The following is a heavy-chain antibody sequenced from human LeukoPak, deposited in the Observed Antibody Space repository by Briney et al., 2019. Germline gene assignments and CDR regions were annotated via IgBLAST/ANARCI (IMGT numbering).Heavy chain of an antibody. J-gene: IGHJ4*02. CDR2: ISAYNGNT. Sequence: ASVKVYCKASGYTFTSYGISWVRQAPGQGLEWMGWISAYNGNTNYAQKLQGRVTMTTDTSTSTAYMELRSLRSDDTAVYYCVVSGRRYCSGGSCYFDYWGQGTLVTVSS. D-gene: IGHD2-15*01. CDR1: GYTFTSYG. V-gene: IGHV1-18*01. CDR3: VVSGRRYCSGGSCYFDY.